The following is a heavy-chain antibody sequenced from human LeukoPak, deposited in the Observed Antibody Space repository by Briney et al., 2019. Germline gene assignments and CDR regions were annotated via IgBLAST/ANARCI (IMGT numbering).Heavy chain of an antibody. CDR3: ARAFPGGSYLIRYFEL. CDR2: IYTSGST. CDR1: GGSISSYY. D-gene: IGHD1-26*01. J-gene: IGHJ2*01. V-gene: IGHV4-4*07. Sequence: SETLSLTCTVSGGSISSYYWSWIRQPAGKGLERIGRIYTSGSTNYNPSLKSRVTMSVDTSKNQFSLKLSSVTAADTAVYYCARAFPGGSYLIRYFELWGRGTLVTVSS.